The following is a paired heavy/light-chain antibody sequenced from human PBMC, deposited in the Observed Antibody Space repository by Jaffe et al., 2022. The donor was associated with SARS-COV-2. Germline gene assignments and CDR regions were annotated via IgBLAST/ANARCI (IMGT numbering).Light chain of an antibody. Sequence: QSALTQPPSVSGSPGQSVTISCTGTNTDVGGYNYVSWYQQRPGKAPRFMIYDVSERPSGVPDRFSGSKSGNTASLTISGLQDEDEADYYCCSYAGSYSFVFGSGTTVTVL. CDR2: DVS. V-gene: IGLV2-11*01. CDR3: CSYAGSYSFV. CDR1: NTDVGGYNY. J-gene: IGLJ1*01.
Heavy chain of an antibody. V-gene: IGHV3-30*18. CDR3: AKARGVFWIEMYLSPDY. J-gene: IGHJ4*02. Sequence: QVQLVESGGGVVQPGGSLRLSCAASGFNFNNYGMHWVRQAPGKGLEWVAIVSYEGSMRYYADSVKGRFSVSRDYSKNTLYLEMSNLRPDDTALYYCAKARGVFWIEMYLSPDYWGQGTLVTVSP. CDR2: VSYEGSMR. D-gene: IGHD3-3*01. CDR1: GFNFNNYG.